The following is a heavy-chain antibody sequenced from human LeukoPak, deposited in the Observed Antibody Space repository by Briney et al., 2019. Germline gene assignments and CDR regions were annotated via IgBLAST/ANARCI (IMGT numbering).Heavy chain of an antibody. D-gene: IGHD4-23*01. V-gene: IGHV4-34*01. Sequence: SETLSLTCAVYGGSFSGYYWSWIRQPPGKGLEWIGEINHSGSTNYNPSLKSRVTISVDTSKNQFSLKLSSVTAADTAVYYCARAYGGNFDAFDIWGQGTMVTVSS. CDR3: ARAYGGNFDAFDI. CDR2: INHSGST. J-gene: IGHJ3*02. CDR1: GGSFSGYY.